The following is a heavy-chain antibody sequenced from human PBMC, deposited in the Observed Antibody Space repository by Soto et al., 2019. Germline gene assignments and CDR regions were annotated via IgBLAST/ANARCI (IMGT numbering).Heavy chain of an antibody. CDR3: ANDYVAWIANYGSGKRGGYYYGVDV. CDR1: GFTFSTYG. D-gene: IGHD3-10*01. J-gene: IGHJ6*02. CDR2: ISYDESKK. Sequence: HPGGSLRLSCEVSGFTFSTYGMNWVRQAPGKGLEWVAVISYDESKKYYADSVKGRFTISRDNSKNTLYMQMNSLRAEDTAVYYCANDYVAWIANYGSGKRGGYYYGVDVGGQGTTVTVSS. V-gene: IGHV3-30*18.